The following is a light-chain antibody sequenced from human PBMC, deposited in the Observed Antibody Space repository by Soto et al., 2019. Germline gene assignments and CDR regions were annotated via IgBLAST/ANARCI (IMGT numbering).Light chain of an antibody. CDR2: GNN. CDR3: AAWDDSLNGVI. V-gene: IGLV1-44*01. J-gene: IGLJ7*01. CDR1: NSNIGSNT. Sequence: QSVLTQPPSASGTPGQTVAISCSRTNSNIGSNTVNWYQQFPGTAPKLLIYGNNQRPSGVPDRFSGSKSDTSASLAISGLLSEDESDYYCAAWDDSLNGVIFGGGTQLTVL.